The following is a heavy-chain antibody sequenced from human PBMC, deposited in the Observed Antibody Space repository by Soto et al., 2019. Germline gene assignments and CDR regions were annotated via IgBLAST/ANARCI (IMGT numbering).Heavy chain of an antibody. Sequence: PGWSLRLSCASSVFTFISYAMHWVRQAPGKGLEWVAVISYDGSNKYYADSVKGRFTISRDNSKNTLYLQMNSLRAEDTAVYYCASLYSLGDSSGYYPNFDYWGQGTLVTVSS. CDR2: ISYDGSNK. CDR1: VFTFISYA. CDR3: ASLYSLGDSSGYYPNFDY. V-gene: IGHV3-30-3*01. D-gene: IGHD3-22*01. J-gene: IGHJ4*02.